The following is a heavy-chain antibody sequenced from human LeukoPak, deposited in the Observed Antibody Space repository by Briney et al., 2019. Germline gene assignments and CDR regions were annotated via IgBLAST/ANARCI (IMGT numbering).Heavy chain of an antibody. CDR1: GFTFSSYE. V-gene: IGHV3-48*03. CDR3: AKVKGWWPPTSADY. Sequence: GGSLRLSCAASGFTFSSYEMNWVRQAPGKGLEWVSYISSSGSTIYYADSVKGRFTISRDNSKNTLYLQMSSLRVEDTAVYYCAKVKGWWPPTSADYWGQGTLVTVSS. D-gene: IGHD2-15*01. CDR2: ISSSGSTI. J-gene: IGHJ4*02.